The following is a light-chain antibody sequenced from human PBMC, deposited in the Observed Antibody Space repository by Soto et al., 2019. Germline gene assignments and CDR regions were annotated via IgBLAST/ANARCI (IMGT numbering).Light chain of an antibody. CDR2: GAS. V-gene: IGKV3-11*01. CDR3: HQRQYWPPIT. J-gene: IGKJ5*01. Sequence: EILLPDSPCNQNFSPGERATLSCSASQSVSSSYLAWYQQKPGQAPRLLIYGASNRATGIPARFSGSGSGTDFTLTISSLEPEDFAVYYCHQRQYWPPITFGQRTRLE. CDR1: QSVSSSY.